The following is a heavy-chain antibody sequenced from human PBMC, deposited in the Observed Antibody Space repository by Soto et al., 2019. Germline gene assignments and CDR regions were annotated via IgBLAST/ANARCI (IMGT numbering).Heavy chain of an antibody. V-gene: IGHV1-69*02. CDR2: VIPILGIA. CDR1: GGTFSSYI. D-gene: IGHD3-22*01. Sequence: ASVKVSCKASGGTFSSYIISWVRQAPGQGLEWMGRVIPILGIANYAQKFQGRVTITGDTSTSTAYMELSSLRSEDTAVYYCARGSGYYWDDYWGQGTLVTVSS. CDR3: ARGSGYYWDDY. J-gene: IGHJ4*02.